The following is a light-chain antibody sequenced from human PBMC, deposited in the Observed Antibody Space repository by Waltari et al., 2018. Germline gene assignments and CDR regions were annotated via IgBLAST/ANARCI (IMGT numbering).Light chain of an antibody. CDR2: EVS. CDR1: SSDVGTYNF. CDR3: CSYAGSSSFVV. Sequence: QSALTQPASVSGSPGQSITISCTGPSSDVGTYNFVSWYQQHPGKAPKFMLYEVSKRPSGVSKRFSGSKSGNTASLTISGLQAEDEADYYCCSYAGSSSFVVFGGGTKLTVL. V-gene: IGLV2-23*02. J-gene: IGLJ2*01.